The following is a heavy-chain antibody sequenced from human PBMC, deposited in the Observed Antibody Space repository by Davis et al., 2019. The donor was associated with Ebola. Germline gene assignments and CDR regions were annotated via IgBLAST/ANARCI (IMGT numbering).Heavy chain of an antibody. D-gene: IGHD2-2*01. V-gene: IGHV4-34*01. Sequence: MPGGSLRLSCAVYGGSFSGYYWSWIRQPPGKGLEWIGEINHSGSTNYNPSLKSRVTISVDKPKNQFSLKLSSVTAADTAVYYCARYQLLGYYFDYWGQGTLVTVSS. J-gene: IGHJ4*02. CDR3: ARYQLLGYYFDY. CDR1: GGSFSGYY. CDR2: INHSGST.